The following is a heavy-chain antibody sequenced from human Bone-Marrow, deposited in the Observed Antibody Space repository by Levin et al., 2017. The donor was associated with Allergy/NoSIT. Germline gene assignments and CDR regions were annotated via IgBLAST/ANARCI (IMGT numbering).Heavy chain of an antibody. CDR1: GYTFTGYY. Sequence: ASVKVSCKASGYTFTGYYMHWVRQAPGQGLEWMGRINPNTGGTSHVQKFQGRVTMTRDTSINTAYTELNRLRSDDTAFSYCAEDRGGGTWYYDYWGQGTLVTVSS. V-gene: IGHV1-2*06. CDR2: INPNTGGT. CDR3: AEDRGGGTWYYDY. D-gene: IGHD2-15*01. J-gene: IGHJ4*02.